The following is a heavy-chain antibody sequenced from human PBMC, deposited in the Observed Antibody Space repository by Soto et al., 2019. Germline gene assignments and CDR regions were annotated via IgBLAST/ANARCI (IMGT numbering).Heavy chain of an antibody. CDR3: ARGLMVRGVIIGSY. CDR1: GYTFTSYA. Sequence: QVQLVQSGAEVKKPGASVKVSCKASGYTFTSYAMHWVRQAPGQRLEWMGWINAGNGNTKYSQKFQGRVTITRDTSASTAYMELSSLRSEDTAVDYCARGLMVRGVIIGSYWGQGTLVTVSS. V-gene: IGHV1-3*01. D-gene: IGHD3-10*01. CDR2: INAGNGNT. J-gene: IGHJ4*02.